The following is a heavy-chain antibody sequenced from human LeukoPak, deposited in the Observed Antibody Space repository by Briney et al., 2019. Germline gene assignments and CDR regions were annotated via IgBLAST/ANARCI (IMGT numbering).Heavy chain of an antibody. Sequence: PGGSLRLSCAASGFTLSSYEMNWVRQAPREGLEWVSYISSSGSTIYYADSVKGRFTISRDNAKNSLYLQMNSLRAEDTAVYYCAELGITMIGGVWGKGTTVTISS. J-gene: IGHJ6*04. CDR3: AELGITMIGGV. CDR2: ISSSGSTI. D-gene: IGHD3-10*02. V-gene: IGHV3-48*03. CDR1: GFTLSSYE.